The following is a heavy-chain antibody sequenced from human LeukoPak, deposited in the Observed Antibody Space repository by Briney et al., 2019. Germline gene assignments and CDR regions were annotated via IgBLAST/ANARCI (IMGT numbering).Heavy chain of an antibody. CDR2: INPNTGDT. J-gene: IGHJ4*02. D-gene: IGHD6-19*01. CDR3: ASYPRYSSSPPFDY. CDR1: GYTFTGQY. V-gene: IGHV1-2*02. Sequence: ASVKISCKASGYTFTGQYMPWVRQAPGQGLEWMGWINPNTGDTGYAQKFQGRVTMARDTTITTAYMELSSLTSDDTAMYYYASYPRYSSSPPFDYWGQGTLVTVSS.